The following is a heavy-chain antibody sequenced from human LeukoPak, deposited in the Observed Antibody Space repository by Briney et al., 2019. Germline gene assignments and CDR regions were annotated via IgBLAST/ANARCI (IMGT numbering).Heavy chain of an antibody. V-gene: IGHV4-59*01. CDR2: IYYSGNT. CDR1: GGSISPYY. D-gene: IGHD3-16*02. J-gene: IGHJ6*03. CDR3: ARAFYPGYYSYMAV. Sequence: PSETLSLTCNVSGGSISPYYWSWIRQPPGKGLEWIGYIYYSGNTNYNPSLKSRVTISVDTSKNQFSLKLSSVTAAGTAVYYCARAFYPGYYSYMAVWGKGTTVTVSS.